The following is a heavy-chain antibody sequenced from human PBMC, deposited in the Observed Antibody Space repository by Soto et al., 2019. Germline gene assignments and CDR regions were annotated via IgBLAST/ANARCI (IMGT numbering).Heavy chain of an antibody. V-gene: IGHV1-58*01. CDR1: GLTFSNSA. Sequence: QMQLVQSGPEVRKPGTSVKVSCKTSGLTFSNSAVQWVRQARGQRLEWIGWIAVGSGDTKYAQNFQERVTITRDMSTSTAYMELRSLRYEDTAVSYCAAPPNRDAYNYDHWGQGTLITVSS. CDR3: AAPPNRDAYNYDH. CDR2: IAVGSGDT. J-gene: IGHJ5*02. D-gene: IGHD1-1*01.